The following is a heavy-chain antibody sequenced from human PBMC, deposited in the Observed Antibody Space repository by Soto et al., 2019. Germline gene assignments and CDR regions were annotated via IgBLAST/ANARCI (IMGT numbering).Heavy chain of an antibody. CDR3: VRDSQGDY. CDR2: IDHDGPT. V-gene: IGHV3-74*01. J-gene: IGHJ4*02. CDR1: GFIFSNYW. Sequence: EVQLVESGGGLVQPGGSLRLSCAGSGFIFSNYWMHWVRQAPGKGLEWVSRIDHDGPTDYADSVRGRFTVSRDNAESTLYLQMNSLRPEDTAVYYCVRDSQGDYWGQGTMVTVCS.